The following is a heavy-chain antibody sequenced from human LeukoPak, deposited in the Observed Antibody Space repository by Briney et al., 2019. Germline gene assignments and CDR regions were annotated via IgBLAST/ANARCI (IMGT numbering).Heavy chain of an antibody. J-gene: IGHJ4*02. V-gene: IGHV4-38-2*02. CDR1: GYSISSGYY. D-gene: IGHD4-17*01. Sequence: SETLSLTCTVSGYSISSGYYWGWIRQPPGKGLEWIGSIYHSGSTYYNPSLKSRATISVDTSKNQFSLKLSSVTAADTAVYYCARHEIYGDYSLDYWGQGTLVTVSS. CDR2: IYHSGST. CDR3: ARHEIYGDYSLDY.